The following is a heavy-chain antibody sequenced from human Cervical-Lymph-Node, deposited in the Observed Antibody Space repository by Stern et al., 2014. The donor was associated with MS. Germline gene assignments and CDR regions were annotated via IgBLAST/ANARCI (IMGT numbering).Heavy chain of an antibody. CDR2: IDYTGST. V-gene: IGHV4-31*03. CDR3: ARLASGLDY. CDR1: GGSISIDDYY. J-gene: IGHJ4*02. D-gene: IGHD3-3*01. Sequence: QVQLVESGPGLVKPSQTLSLTCTVSGGSISIDDYYWSWVRQFPGKGLEWIGYIDYTGSTYYSPSLESRVFMSVETSKNQFSLNLTSVTAADTAVYYCARLASGLDYWGQGTLVTVSS.